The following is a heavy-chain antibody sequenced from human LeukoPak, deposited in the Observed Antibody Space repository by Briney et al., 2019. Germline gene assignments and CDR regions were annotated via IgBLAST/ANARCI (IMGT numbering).Heavy chain of an antibody. CDR2: INHSGST. J-gene: IGHJ4*02. Sequence: PSETLSLTCTVSGGSISSSSYYWSWIRQPPGKGLEWIGEINHSGSTNYNPSLKSRVTISVDRSKNQFSLKLSSVAAADTAVYHCARGPFSRWLHKNYFDYWGQGTLVTVSS. V-gene: IGHV4-39*07. CDR3: ARGPFSRWLHKNYFDY. D-gene: IGHD5-24*01. CDR1: GGSISSSSYY.